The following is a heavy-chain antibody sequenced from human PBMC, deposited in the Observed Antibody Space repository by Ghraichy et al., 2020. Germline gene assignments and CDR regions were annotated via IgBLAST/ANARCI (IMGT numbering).Heavy chain of an antibody. CDR3: AAENDFGARGSAVDI. CDR2: IKQDGSDK. J-gene: IGHJ3*02. V-gene: IGHV3-7*03. CDR1: GFTFTRYY. Sequence: LSLTCAASGFTFTRYYMTWVRQAPGKGLEWVANIKQDGSDKFYLDSVRGRFTISRDNTKNSVYLQMYSLRAEDTAVYYCAAENDFGARGSAVDIWGHGTMVTVSS. D-gene: IGHD3-10*01.